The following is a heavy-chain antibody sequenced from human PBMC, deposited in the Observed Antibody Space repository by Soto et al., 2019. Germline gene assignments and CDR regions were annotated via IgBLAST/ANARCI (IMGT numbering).Heavy chain of an antibody. CDR3: ARSPRSSPYFDF. J-gene: IGHJ4*02. CDR2: IYPGDHET. D-gene: IGHD6-13*01. Sequence: PXESLTISRQCSGYTFSNFWIGLVRQLPGQGLEWMGIIYPGDHETSYSPSFLGKVTISAETSINTAYLQWSSLEASDSAFYFCARSPRSSPYFDFWGQGALVTVSS. CDR1: GYTFSNFW. V-gene: IGHV5-51*03.